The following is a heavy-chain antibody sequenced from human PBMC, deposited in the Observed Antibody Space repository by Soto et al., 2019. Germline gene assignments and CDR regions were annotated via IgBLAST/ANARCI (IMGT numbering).Heavy chain of an antibody. CDR3: ARAQNLEMATP. CDR1: GYTFTSYA. V-gene: IGHV1-3*01. D-gene: IGHD5-12*01. CDR2: INAGNGNT. Sequence: QVQLVQSGAEVKKPGASVKVSCKASGYTFTSYAMLWVRQAPGQRLEWMGWINAGNGNTKYSQKFQGRVTITRDTSASTAYMELSSLRSEDTAVDYCARAQNLEMATPRGQGTRVTVSS. J-gene: IGHJ4*02.